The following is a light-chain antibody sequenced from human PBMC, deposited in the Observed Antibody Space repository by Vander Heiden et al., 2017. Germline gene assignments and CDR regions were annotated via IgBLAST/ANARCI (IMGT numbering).Light chain of an antibody. CDR3: YSAADYNLV. J-gene: IGLJ2*01. V-gene: IGLV3-27*01. Sequence: SYDLTQPSSVSVSPGQTARLPCPGDALKKKYARWFQQKPGQAPVLVIYKDTERPSGIPERFAGSSSGTTVTLTISGAQAEDEADYYCYSAADYNLVFGGGTKLTVL. CDR2: KDT. CDR1: ALKKKY.